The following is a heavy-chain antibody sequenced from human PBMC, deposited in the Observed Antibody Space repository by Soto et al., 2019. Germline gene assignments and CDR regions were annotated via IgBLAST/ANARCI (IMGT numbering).Heavy chain of an antibody. J-gene: IGHJ4*02. CDR1: GFTFSSYA. D-gene: IGHD3-22*01. CDR2: ISYDGSNK. CDR3: ARGAVVITVVDFDY. V-gene: IGHV3-30-3*01. Sequence: QVQLVESGGGVVQPGRSLRLSCAASGFTFSSYAMHWVRQAPGKGLEWVAVISYDGSNKYYADSVKGRFTISRDNSKNTLYLQMNRLRAEDTAVYYCARGAVVITVVDFDYWGQGTLVTVSS.